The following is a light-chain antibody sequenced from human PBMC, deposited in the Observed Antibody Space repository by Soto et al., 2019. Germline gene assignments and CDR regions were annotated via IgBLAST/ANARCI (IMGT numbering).Light chain of an antibody. Sequence: EIVMTQSPGTLSVSPGERATLSCRASQSVRSNLAWYQQKPGQAPRLLIYEASTTASGIPARFSGSGSGTEFTITISSLQSEDFAVYHCQQYNNWPPFTFGPGTKVDIK. CDR3: QQYNNWPPFT. CDR2: EAS. V-gene: IGKV3-15*01. CDR1: QSVRSN. J-gene: IGKJ3*01.